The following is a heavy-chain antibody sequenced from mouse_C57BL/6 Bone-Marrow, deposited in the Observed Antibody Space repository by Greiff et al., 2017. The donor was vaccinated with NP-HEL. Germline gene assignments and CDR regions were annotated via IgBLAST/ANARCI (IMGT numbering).Heavy chain of an antibody. CDR1: GYTFTDYE. V-gene: IGHV1-15*01. D-gene: IGHD2-2*01. J-gene: IGHJ3*01. CDR2: IDPETGGT. CDR3: TRYGYDVPSWFAY. Sequence: QVQLKQSGAELVRPGASVTLSCKASGYTFTDYEMHWVKQTPLHGLEWIGAIDPETGGTAYNQKFKGKAILTADKSSSTAYMELRSLTSEDSAVYYCTRYGYDVPSWFAYWGQGTLVTVSA.